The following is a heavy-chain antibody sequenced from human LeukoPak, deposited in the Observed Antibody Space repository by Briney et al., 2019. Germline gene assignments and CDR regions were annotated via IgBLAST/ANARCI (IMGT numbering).Heavy chain of an antibody. D-gene: IGHD6-19*01. Sequence: SETLSLTCTVSGGSISSGGYYWSWIRQPPGKGLEWIGYIYHSENTYYNPSLKSRVTISVDTSKNHFSLNLRSVTAADTAVYFCARDLGSAGYWGQGTLVTVSS. J-gene: IGHJ4*02. CDR1: GGSISSGGYY. CDR2: IYHSENT. V-gene: IGHV4-30-2*01. CDR3: ARDLGSAGY.